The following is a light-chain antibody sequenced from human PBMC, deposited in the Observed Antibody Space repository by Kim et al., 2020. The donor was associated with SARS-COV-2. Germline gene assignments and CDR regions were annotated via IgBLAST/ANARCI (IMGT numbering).Light chain of an antibody. CDR1: SSDVGSYNF. J-gene: IGLJ3*02. CDR3: CSYAGSYTLV. V-gene: IGLV2-11*01. CDR2: DVS. Sequence: GQSVTISCTGTSSDVGSYNFVSWYQQHPGEAPKLMIYDVSKRPSGVPDRFSGSKSGNTASLTSSGLQAEDEADYYCCSYAGSYTLVFGGGTKLTVL.